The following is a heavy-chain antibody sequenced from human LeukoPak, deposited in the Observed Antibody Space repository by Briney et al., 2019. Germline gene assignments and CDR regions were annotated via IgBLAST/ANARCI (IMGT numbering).Heavy chain of an antibody. CDR1: GFTFSSYG. Sequence: PGGSLRLSCAASGFTFSSYGMHWVRQAPGKGLEWVTVISYDGSNKYYADSVKGRFTISRDNSKNTLYLQMNSLRAEDTAVYYCAKNAGSGWWGQLGRYAFDIWGQGTMVTVSS. D-gene: IGHD6-19*01. CDR2: ISYDGSNK. V-gene: IGHV3-30*18. J-gene: IGHJ3*02. CDR3: AKNAGSGWWGQLGRYAFDI.